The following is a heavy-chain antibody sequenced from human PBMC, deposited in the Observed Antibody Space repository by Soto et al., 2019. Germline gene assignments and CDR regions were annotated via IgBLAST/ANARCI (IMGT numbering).Heavy chain of an antibody. CDR3: VSGAFYDSEVRTFDI. D-gene: IGHD3-22*01. CDR1: GFTFSSYA. V-gene: IGHV3-64D*06. J-gene: IGHJ3*02. CDR2: ISSNGGNT. Sequence: PGGSLRLSCSASGFTFSSYAMHWVRQAPGKGLEYVSGISSNGGNTYYADSVKGRLTISRDNSKNTLYLQMSSLKAEDTALYYCVSGAFYDSEVRTFDIWGQGTMVTVSS.